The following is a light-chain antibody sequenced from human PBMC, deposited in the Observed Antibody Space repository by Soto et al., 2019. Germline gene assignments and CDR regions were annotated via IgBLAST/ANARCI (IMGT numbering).Light chain of an antibody. V-gene: IGKV1-5*01. Sequence: DIQMTHSPSTLSASLLDRVAISFRPSQSISTWLAWYQQRLGKAPKLLISDASTLESGVPSRFSGSGSGTEFTLTIGSLQPDDFATYYCQQYNSYSITFGQGTRLEIK. CDR3: QQYNSYSIT. CDR2: DAS. J-gene: IGKJ5*01. CDR1: QSISTW.